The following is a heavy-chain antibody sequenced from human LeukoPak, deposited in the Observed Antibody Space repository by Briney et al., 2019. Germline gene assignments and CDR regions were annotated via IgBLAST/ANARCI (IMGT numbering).Heavy chain of an antibody. CDR2: IIPIFGTA. CDR3: ARERRMEDPYYGSGSKTYAFDI. CDR1: GGTFSSYA. D-gene: IGHD3-10*01. V-gene: IGHV1-69*05. Sequence: SVKVSCKASGGTFSSYAISWVRQAPGQGLEWMGRIIPIFGTANYAQKFQGRVTITTDESTSTAYMELSSLRSEDTAVYYCARERRMEDPYYGSGSKTYAFDIWGQGTMVTVSS. J-gene: IGHJ3*02.